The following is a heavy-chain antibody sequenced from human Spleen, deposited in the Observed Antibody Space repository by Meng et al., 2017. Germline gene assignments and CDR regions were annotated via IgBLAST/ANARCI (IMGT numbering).Heavy chain of an antibody. V-gene: IGHV5-51*01. CDR3: ARPGGYGGKSYYYYGMDV. CDR2: IYPGDSDT. CDR1: GYSFGTYW. Sequence: GESLKISCKGSGYSFGTYWIGWVRQMPGKGLEWMGIIYPGDSDTRYSPSFQGQVTISADKSINTAYLQWSSLKASDTAIYYCARPGGYGGKSYYYYGMDVWGQGTTVTVSS. D-gene: IGHD4-23*01. J-gene: IGHJ6*02.